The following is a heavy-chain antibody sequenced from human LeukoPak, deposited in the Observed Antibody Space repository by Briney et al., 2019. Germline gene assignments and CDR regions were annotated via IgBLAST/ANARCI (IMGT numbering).Heavy chain of an antibody. CDR2: IKSKTDGGTT. Sequence: GGPLRLSCAASGFTFSGAWMSWVRQTPGRGLEWVGRIKSKTDGGTTDYAAPVKGRFSISRDDSENTLYLQMNSLKTEDTGVYYCTTEMRWELLFDDWGQGTLVTVSS. CDR1: GFTFSGAW. CDR3: TTEMRWELLFDD. V-gene: IGHV3-15*01. D-gene: IGHD1-26*01. J-gene: IGHJ4*02.